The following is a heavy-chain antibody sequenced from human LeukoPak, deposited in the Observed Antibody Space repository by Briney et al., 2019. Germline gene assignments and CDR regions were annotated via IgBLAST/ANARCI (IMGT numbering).Heavy chain of an antibody. D-gene: IGHD6-6*01. V-gene: IGHV3-53*01. Sequence: GGSLRLSCAAYGFTVSNNYMTWVRQAPGKGLEWVALIYSVGTTFYADSVKGRFTVSRDHSKNTLYLQMNSLRAEDTAVYYCAAYSSCDYWGQGALVTVSS. CDR1: GFTVSNNY. CDR2: IYSVGTT. CDR3: AAYSSCDY. J-gene: IGHJ4*02.